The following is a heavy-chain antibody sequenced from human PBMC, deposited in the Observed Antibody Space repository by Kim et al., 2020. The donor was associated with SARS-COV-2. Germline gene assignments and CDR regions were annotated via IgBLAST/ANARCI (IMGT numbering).Heavy chain of an antibody. CDR2: IIPIFGTA. CDR1: GGTFSSYA. CDR3: ARVRSFMVRGVIISPHPYYYYGMDV. D-gene: IGHD3-10*01. V-gene: IGHV1-69*06. Sequence: SVKVSCKASGGTFSSYAISWVRQAPGQGLEWMGGIIPIFGTANYAQKFQGRVTITADKSTSTAYMELSSLRSEDTAVYYCARVRSFMVRGVIISPHPYYYYGMDVWGQGTTVTVSS. J-gene: IGHJ6*02.